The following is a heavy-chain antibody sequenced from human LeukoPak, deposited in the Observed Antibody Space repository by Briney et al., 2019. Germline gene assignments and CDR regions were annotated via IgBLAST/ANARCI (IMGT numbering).Heavy chain of an antibody. Sequence: ASVKVSCKASGYTFTSYGISWVRQAPGQGLEWMGWISAYNGNTNYAQKLQGRVTMTTDTSTSTAYMELRSLRSDDTAVYYCARPRGSYSSRVAPFDYWGQGTLVTVSS. CDR1: GYTFTSYG. J-gene: IGHJ4*02. CDR3: ARPRGSYSSRVAPFDY. V-gene: IGHV1-18*01. CDR2: ISAYNGNT. D-gene: IGHD6-13*01.